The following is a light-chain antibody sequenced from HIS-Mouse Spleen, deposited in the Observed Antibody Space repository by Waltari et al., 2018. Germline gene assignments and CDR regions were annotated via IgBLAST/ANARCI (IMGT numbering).Light chain of an antibody. V-gene: IGLV3-10*01. Sequence: SYELTQPPSVSVSPGQTARITCAGAALPKKYYYLYQQKSGQAPVLVIYEDSKRPSGIPERFSGSSSGTMATLTISGAQVEDEADYYCYSTDSSGNHRVFGGGTKLTVL. J-gene: IGLJ2*01. CDR1: ALPKKY. CDR2: EDS. CDR3: YSTDSSGNHRV.